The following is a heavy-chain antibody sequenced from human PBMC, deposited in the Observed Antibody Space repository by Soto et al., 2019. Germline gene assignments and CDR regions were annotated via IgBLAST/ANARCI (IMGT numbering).Heavy chain of an antibody. D-gene: IGHD2-15*01. CDR3: ARSDNVVVAVSSPVYFDY. Sequence: QVQLVQSGAEVKKPGASVKVSCKTSGYSFTNYYLHWVRQAPGQGLEWMGLINPSGISTSYAQKFQGRVTMTRDTSTSTVYMDLSSLRSEDTAVYYCARSDNVVVAVSSPVYFDYWGQGTLVTVSS. CDR2: INPSGIST. V-gene: IGHV1-46*01. J-gene: IGHJ4*02. CDR1: GYSFTNYY.